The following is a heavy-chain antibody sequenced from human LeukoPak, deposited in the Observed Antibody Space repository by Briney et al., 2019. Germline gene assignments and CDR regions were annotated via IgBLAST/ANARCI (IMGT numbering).Heavy chain of an antibody. Sequence: GRSLRLSCAASGFTFSSYAMPWVRQAPGKGLEWVAVISYDGSNKYYADSVKGRFTISRDNSKNTLYLQMNSLRAEDTAVYYCARDFVLELPFDYWGQGTLVTVSS. CDR2: ISYDGSNK. CDR3: ARDFVLELPFDY. V-gene: IGHV3-30-3*01. J-gene: IGHJ4*02. D-gene: IGHD2-8*02. CDR1: GFTFSSYA.